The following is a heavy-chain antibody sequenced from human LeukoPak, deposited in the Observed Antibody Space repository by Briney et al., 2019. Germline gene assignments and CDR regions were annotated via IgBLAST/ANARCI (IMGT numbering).Heavy chain of an antibody. D-gene: IGHD1-26*01. CDR1: GFTFSSYE. J-gene: IGHJ4*02. Sequence: GGSLRLSCAASGFTFSSYEMNWVRQAPGKGLEGVSYISSSGSTIYYADSVKGRFTISRDNAKNSLYLQMNSLRAEDTAVYYCARDSIVGAIPFDYWGQGTLVTVSS. CDR2: ISSSGSTI. CDR3: ARDSIVGAIPFDY. V-gene: IGHV3-48*03.